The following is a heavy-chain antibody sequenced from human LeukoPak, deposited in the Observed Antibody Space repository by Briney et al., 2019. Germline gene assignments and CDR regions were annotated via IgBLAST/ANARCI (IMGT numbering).Heavy chain of an antibody. CDR3: AESPMTRVTTGGFDF. J-gene: IGHJ4*02. CDR2: ISSSGGST. Sequence: PGGSLRLSCAASGFTFNSYAMSWVRQGLGTGLERVSSISSSGGSTYYVDSVKGRFTISRDNSKNTLYLQMNSLRAEDTAVYYCAESPMTRVTTGGFDFWGQGTLVTVSS. V-gene: IGHV3-23*01. D-gene: IGHD4-17*01. CDR1: GFTFNSYA.